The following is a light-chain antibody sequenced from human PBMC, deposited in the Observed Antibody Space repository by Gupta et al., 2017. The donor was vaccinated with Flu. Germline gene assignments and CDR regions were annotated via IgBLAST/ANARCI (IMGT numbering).Light chain of an antibody. CDR1: SSNIGNNY. CDR2: DNN. Sequence: QSVFTQPPSVSAAPGQKVTSTCSGSSSNIGNNYVSWYQQLPGTAPKLLIYDNNKRPSGIPDRFSGSKSGTSATLGITGLQTGDEADYYCGTWDSSLSVWVFGGGTKLTVL. CDR3: GTWDSSLSVWV. J-gene: IGLJ3*02. V-gene: IGLV1-51*01.